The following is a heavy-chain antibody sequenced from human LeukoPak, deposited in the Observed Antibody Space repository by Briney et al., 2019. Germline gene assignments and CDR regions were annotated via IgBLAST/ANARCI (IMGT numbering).Heavy chain of an antibody. CDR2: MNPNSGNT. CDR3: ARVYRQLRPYYFDY. D-gene: IGHD4-23*01. J-gene: IGHJ4*02. V-gene: IGHV1-8*01. CDR1: GYTFTSYD. Sequence: ASVKVSCKASGYTFTSYDINWVRQATGQGLEWMGWMNPNSGNTGYAQKFQGRVTMTRNTSIGTAYMELSSLRSEDTAVYYCARVYRQLRPYYFDYWGQGTLVTVSS.